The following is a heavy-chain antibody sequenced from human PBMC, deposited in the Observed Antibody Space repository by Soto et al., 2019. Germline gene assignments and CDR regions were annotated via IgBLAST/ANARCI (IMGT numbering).Heavy chain of an antibody. CDR3: ARSFTYGAQRFDY. Sequence: ASETLSLTCSVSGDSMSTYYWTWIRQPPGKGLEWIGYIYDSGTTNYDPSLKSRVAISVDTSKNQFSLKLSSVTAADTAIYYCARSFTYGAQRFDYWGQGALVTVSS. CDR1: GDSMSTYY. D-gene: IGHD3-10*01. CDR2: IYDSGTT. J-gene: IGHJ4*02. V-gene: IGHV4-59*01.